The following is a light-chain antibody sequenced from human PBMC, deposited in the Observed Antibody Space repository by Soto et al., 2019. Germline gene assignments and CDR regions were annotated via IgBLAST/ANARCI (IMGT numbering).Light chain of an antibody. CDR3: AAWDDNLSGLYV. Sequence: QSVLTQSPSASGTPWQRVTISCSGSASTIGRNYVYWYQQLPGTAPKLLIYRNSQRPSGVPDRFSGSKSGTSASLAISGLRSEDEADYYCAAWDDNLSGLYVFGAGTKLTVL. CDR2: RNS. J-gene: IGLJ1*01. CDR1: ASTIGRNY. V-gene: IGLV1-47*01.